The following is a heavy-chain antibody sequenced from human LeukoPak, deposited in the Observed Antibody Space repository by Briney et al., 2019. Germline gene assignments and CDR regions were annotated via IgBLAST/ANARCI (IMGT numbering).Heavy chain of an antibody. CDR2: ISGSGGST. Sequence: GGSLRLSCAASGFTFSSYAMSWVRQAPGKGLEWVSAISGSGGSTYYADSVKGRFTISRDNSKNTLYLQMNSLRAEDTAVYYCAKGGYYYDSSGYPRAPPKDAFDIWGQGTMVTVSS. CDR1: GFTFSSYA. V-gene: IGHV3-23*01. D-gene: IGHD3-22*01. J-gene: IGHJ3*02. CDR3: AKGGYYYDSSGYPRAPPKDAFDI.